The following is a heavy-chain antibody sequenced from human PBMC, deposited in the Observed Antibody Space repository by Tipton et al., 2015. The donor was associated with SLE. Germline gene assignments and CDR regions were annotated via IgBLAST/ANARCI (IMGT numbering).Heavy chain of an antibody. J-gene: IGHJ3*02. V-gene: IGHV4-61*02. CDR1: GGSISIGSYY. CDR3: ARGGLYETSAFSVGFDI. Sequence: TLSLTCSVSGGSISIGSYYWSWLRQPPGKGREWIGRIYNTGSTNYKSSLQSRVTISLDTSNNQFSLRLHSVTVADTAVYYCARGGLYETSAFSVGFDIWGQGTLVTVSP. CDR2: IYNTGST. D-gene: IGHD3-22*01.